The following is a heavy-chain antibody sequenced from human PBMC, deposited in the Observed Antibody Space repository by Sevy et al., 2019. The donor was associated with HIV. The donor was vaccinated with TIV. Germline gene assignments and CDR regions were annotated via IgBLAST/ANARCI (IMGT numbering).Heavy chain of an antibody. CDR1: GGSFSGYY. CDR2: INHSGST. D-gene: IGHD3-16*01. J-gene: IGHJ6*03. Sequence: SETLSLTCAVYGGSFSGYYWSWIRQPPGKGLEWIGEINHSGSTNYNPSLKSRVTISVDTSKNQFSLKLSSVTAADTDVYYCARLGAVMTNYYYYYMDVWGKGTTVTVSS. CDR3: ARLGAVMTNYYYYYMDV. V-gene: IGHV4-34*01.